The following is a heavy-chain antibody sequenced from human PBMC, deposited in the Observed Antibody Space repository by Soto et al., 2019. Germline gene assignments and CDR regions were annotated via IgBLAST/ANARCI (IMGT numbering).Heavy chain of an antibody. CDR2: ISSSSSYI. J-gene: IGHJ4*02. V-gene: IGHV3-21*01. CDR1: GFTFSSYS. Sequence: GGSLRLSCAASGFTFSSYSRNWVRQAPGKGLEWVSSISSSSSYIYYADSVKGRFTISRDNAKNSLYLQMNSLRAEDTAVYYCAREKGPGYCSSTSCYKDPGGIDYWGQGTLVTVS. CDR3: AREKGPGYCSSTSCYKDPGGIDY. D-gene: IGHD2-2*02.